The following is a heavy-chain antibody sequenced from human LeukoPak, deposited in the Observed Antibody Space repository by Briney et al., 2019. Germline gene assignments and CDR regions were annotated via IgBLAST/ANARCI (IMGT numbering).Heavy chain of an antibody. CDR2: IIPIFGTA. D-gene: IGHD6-19*01. Sequence: GASVKVSCKASGYTFTSYGISWVRQPPGQGLEWMGSIIPIFGTANYAQKFQGRVTITKDESTSTAYMELSSVRSEATAVYYCARMTRAVAGSFDYWGQGTLVTVSS. V-gene: IGHV1-69*05. CDR1: GYTFTSYG. CDR3: ARMTRAVAGSFDY. J-gene: IGHJ4*02.